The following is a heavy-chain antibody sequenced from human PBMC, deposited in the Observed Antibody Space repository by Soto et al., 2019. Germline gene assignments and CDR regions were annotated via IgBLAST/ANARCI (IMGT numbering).Heavy chain of an antibody. V-gene: IGHV3-11*01. CDR3: ARDLGYIVGRTFYYYGLDV. CDR2: ISSSGTTI. Sequence: PGGSLRLSCAASGFTFSDYYMSWIRQAPGKGLEWISYISSSGTTIYYADSVKGRFAISRDNAKNSLYLQVNSLRAEDTAVYYCARDLGYIVGRTFYYYGLDVWGQGTTVTVSS. CDR1: GFTFSDYY. D-gene: IGHD1-26*01. J-gene: IGHJ6*02.